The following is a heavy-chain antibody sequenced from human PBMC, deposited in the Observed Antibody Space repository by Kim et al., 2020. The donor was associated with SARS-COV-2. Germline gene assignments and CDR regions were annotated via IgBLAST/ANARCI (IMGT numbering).Heavy chain of an antibody. CDR2: INAGNGNT. D-gene: IGHD3-10*01. CDR3: ARGIRGFGELPDDY. Sequence: ASVKVSCKASGYTLTSYAMHWVRQAPGQRLEWMGWINAGNGNTKYSQKFQGRVTITRDTSASTAYMELSSLRSEDTAVYYCARGIRGFGELPDDYWGQGTLVTVSS. CDR1: GYTLTSYA. V-gene: IGHV1-3*01. J-gene: IGHJ4*02.